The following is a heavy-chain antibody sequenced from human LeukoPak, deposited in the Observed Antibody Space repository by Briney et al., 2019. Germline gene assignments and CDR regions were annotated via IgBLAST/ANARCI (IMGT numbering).Heavy chain of an antibody. CDR3: ARWGSGWDLFDY. CDR2: INAGNGNT. J-gene: IGHJ4*02. V-gene: IGHV1-3*01. D-gene: IGHD6-19*01. CDR1: GYTFTSYA. Sequence: GASVKVSCKASGYTFTSYAMHWVRQAPGQRLEWMGRINAGNGNTKYSQKFQGRVTITRDTSASTAYMELSSLRSEDTAVYYCARWGSGWDLFDYWGQGTLVTVSS.